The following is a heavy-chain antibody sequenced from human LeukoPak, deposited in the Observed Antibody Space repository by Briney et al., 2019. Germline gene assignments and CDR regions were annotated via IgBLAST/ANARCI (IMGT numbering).Heavy chain of an antibody. D-gene: IGHD6-13*01. CDR2: IYYSGST. CDR1: GGSISSYY. CDR3: ARGIISSIAAAGTGYYFDY. V-gene: IGHV4-59*01. J-gene: IGHJ4*02. Sequence: SETLSLTCTVSGGSISSYYWSWIRQPPGKGLEWIGYIYYSGSTNYNPSLKSRVTISVDTSKNQFSLKLSSVTAADTAVYHCARGIISSIAAAGTGYYFDYWGQGTLVTVSS.